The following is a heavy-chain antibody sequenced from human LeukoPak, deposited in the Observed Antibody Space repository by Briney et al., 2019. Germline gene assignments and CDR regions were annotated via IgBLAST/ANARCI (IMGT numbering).Heavy chain of an antibody. Sequence: ASVKVSCKASGYIFSTYGFSWVRQAPGQGLEWMGWISAYNGNTNYTQKFQGRVTMTTDTSTSTTYLELRSLTSDDTAIYYCARGRGSYDSSGYYDSWGQGTLVTVSS. CDR3: ARGRGSYDSSGYYDS. V-gene: IGHV1-18*01. J-gene: IGHJ5*01. CDR2: ISAYNGNT. D-gene: IGHD3-22*01. CDR1: GYIFSTYG.